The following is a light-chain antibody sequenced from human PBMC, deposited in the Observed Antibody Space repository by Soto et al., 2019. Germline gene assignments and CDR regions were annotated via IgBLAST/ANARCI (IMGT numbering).Light chain of an antibody. V-gene: IGLV1-40*01. CDR2: GNS. Sequence: QLVLTQPPSVSGAPGQRVTISCTGSSSNIGAGYDVHWYQQLPGTAPKLLIYGNSNRPSGVPDRFSGSKSGTSASLAITGLQAEDEAGYYCQSYDSSLSGSGVFGGGTKLTVL. CDR3: QSYDSSLSGSGV. J-gene: IGLJ3*02. CDR1: SSNIGAGYD.